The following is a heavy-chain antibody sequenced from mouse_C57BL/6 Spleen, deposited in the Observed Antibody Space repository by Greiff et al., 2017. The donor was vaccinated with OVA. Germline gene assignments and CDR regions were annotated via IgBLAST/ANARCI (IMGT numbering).Heavy chain of an antibody. V-gene: IGHV5-17*01. D-gene: IGHD4-1*02. J-gene: IGHJ2*01. CDR2: ISSGSSTI. Sequence: EVNLVESGGGLVKPGGSLKLSCAASGFTFSDYGMHWVRQAPEKGLEWVAYISSGSSTIYYADTVKGRFTISRDNAKNTLFLQMTSLRSEDTAMYYCARSTGTGYYFDYWGQGTTLTVSS. CDR3: ARSTGTGYYFDY. CDR1: GFTFSDYG.